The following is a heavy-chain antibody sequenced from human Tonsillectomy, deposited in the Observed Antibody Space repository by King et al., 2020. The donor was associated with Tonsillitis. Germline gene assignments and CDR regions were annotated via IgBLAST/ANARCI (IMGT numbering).Heavy chain of an antibody. CDR3: ARTNSGFDWLTSNYYGMDV. V-gene: IGHV1-46*01. CDR1: GYTFTSYY. D-gene: IGHD3-9*01. Sequence: QLVQSGAEVKKPGASVKVSCKASGYTFTSYYMHWVRQAPGQGLEWMGIINPSGGSTSYAQKFQGRVTMTRDTSTSTVYMELSSLRSEDTAVYYCARTNSGFDWLTSNYYGMDVWGQGTTVTVSS. J-gene: IGHJ6*02. CDR2: INPSGGST.